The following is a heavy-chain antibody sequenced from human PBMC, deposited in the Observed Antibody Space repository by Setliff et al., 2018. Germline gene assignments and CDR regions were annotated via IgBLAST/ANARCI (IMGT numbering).Heavy chain of an antibody. J-gene: IGHJ4*02. CDR2: IYTSWST. CDR1: GDSISSRRNY. D-gene: IGHD3-10*01. V-gene: IGHV4-61*09. CDR3: ARDVGGEGYFDS. Sequence: SETLSLTCTVSGDSISSRRNYWGWFRQPAGKELEWIGQIYTSWSTKYNPSLKSRVTMSVDTSKNQFSLKLSAVTAADTAVYYCARDVGGEGYFDSWGQGTLVTVSS.